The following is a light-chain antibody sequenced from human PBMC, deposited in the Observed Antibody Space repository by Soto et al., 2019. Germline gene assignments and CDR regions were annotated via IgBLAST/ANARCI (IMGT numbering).Light chain of an antibody. CDR3: SSYTSMSTLV. CDR2: DVS. J-gene: IGLJ2*01. CDR1: SSDVGGYNY. V-gene: IGLV2-14*01. Sequence: QSALTQPASVSGSPGQSITISCTGTSSDVGGYNYVSWYQQHPGKAPKLMIYDVSDRPSGVSSRFSGSKSGNTASLTISGLQVEDDADYYCSSYTSMSTLVFGGGTKLTVL.